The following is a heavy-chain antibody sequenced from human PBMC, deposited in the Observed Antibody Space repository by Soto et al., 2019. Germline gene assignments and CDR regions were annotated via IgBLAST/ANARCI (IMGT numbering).Heavy chain of an antibody. CDR3: ARTFYDFWSGYYDDRYYYGMGV. V-gene: IGHV3-30*03. Sequence: GGSLRLSCAASGFTFSDYGMHWVRQAPGKGLEWVAVISYDGTKKHHVDSVKGRFTISRDNSKNTLYLQTNSLRVEDTAVYYCARTFYDFWSGYYDDRYYYGMGVWGQGTTVTVSS. J-gene: IGHJ6*02. D-gene: IGHD3-3*01. CDR1: GFTFSDYG. CDR2: ISYDGTKK.